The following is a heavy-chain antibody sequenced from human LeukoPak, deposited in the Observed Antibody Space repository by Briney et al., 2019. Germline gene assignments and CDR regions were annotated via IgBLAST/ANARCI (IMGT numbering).Heavy chain of an antibody. CDR2: IWYDGSNK. V-gene: IGHV3-33*01. CDR3: ARDALYYYDSSGYYGDHFDY. J-gene: IGHJ4*02. D-gene: IGHD3-22*01. CDR1: GFTFSSYG. Sequence: GRSLRLSCAASGFTFSSYGMHWVRQAPGKGLEWVAVIWYDGSNKYYADSVKGRFTISRDNSKNTLYLQMNSLRAEDTAVYYCARDALYYYDSSGYYGDHFDYWGPGNPGHRLL.